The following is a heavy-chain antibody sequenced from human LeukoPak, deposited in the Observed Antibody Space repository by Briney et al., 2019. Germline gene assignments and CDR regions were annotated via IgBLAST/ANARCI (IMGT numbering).Heavy chain of an antibody. CDR1: GFTFSSYD. Sequence: GGPLRLSCAASGFTFSSYDMHWVRQATGKGLEWVSAIGTAGDTYYPGSVKGRFTISRENAKNSLYLQMNSLRAGDTAVYYCARGGGGYPPRGAFDIWGQGTMVTVSS. J-gene: IGHJ3*02. D-gene: IGHD5-12*01. V-gene: IGHV3-13*01. CDR2: IGTAGDT. CDR3: ARGGGGYPPRGAFDI.